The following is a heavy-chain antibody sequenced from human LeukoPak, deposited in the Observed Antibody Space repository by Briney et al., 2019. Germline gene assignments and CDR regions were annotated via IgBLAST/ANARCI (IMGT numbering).Heavy chain of an antibody. J-gene: IGHJ5*02. Sequence: GASVKVSCKSSGYTFTNYGISWVRQAPGQGLEWMGWISGYNGDTRYAQDLQGRVTVTTDTSTSTSYMELRSLRSDDTAVYYCARQIVVVPKNWFDPWGQGTLVTVSS. V-gene: IGHV1-18*01. CDR1: GYTFTNYG. CDR2: ISGYNGDT. D-gene: IGHD2-2*01. CDR3: ARQIVVVPKNWFDP.